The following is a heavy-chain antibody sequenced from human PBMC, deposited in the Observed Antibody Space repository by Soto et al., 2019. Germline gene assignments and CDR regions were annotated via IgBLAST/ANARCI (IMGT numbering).Heavy chain of an antibody. V-gene: IGHV4-34*01. CDR3: ARGGAYCSGGSCFPRYYYYYGMDV. Sequence: SETLSLTCAVYGGSFSGYYWSWIRQPPGKGLEWIGEINHSGSTNYNPSLKSRVTISVDTSKNQFSLKLSSVTAADTAVYYCARGGAYCSGGSCFPRYYYYYGMDVWGQGTTVTVS. CDR1: GGSFSGYY. D-gene: IGHD2-15*01. J-gene: IGHJ6*02. CDR2: INHSGST.